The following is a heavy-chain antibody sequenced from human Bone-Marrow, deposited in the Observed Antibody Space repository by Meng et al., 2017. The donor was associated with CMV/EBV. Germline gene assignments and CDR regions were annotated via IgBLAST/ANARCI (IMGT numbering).Heavy chain of an antibody. CDR1: GYTFTGYY. J-gene: IGHJ5*02. V-gene: IGHV1-2*02. D-gene: IGHD3-3*01. CDR2: INPNSGGT. CDR3: ARDGVLRFLEWDNWFDP. Sequence: ASVKVSCKASGYTFTGYYMHWVRQAPGQGLEWMGWINPNSGGTNYAQKFQGRVTMTRDTSISTAYMELSRLRSDDTAVYYCARDGVLRFLEWDNWFDPWGQGTLVTFSS.